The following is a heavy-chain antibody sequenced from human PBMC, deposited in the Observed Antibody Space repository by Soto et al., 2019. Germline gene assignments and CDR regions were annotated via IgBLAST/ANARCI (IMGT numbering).Heavy chain of an antibody. Sequence: QVQLVQSGAEVKKPGASVKVSCKASGYTFTSYAMHWVRQAPGQRLEWMGWINAGNGNTKYSQKFQGRVTITRDTPASTAYMELSSRRSEDTAVYYCASEYCGGDCYSAARYGMDVWGQGTTVTVSS. CDR2: INAGNGNT. CDR1: GYTFTSYA. D-gene: IGHD2-21*02. J-gene: IGHJ6*02. CDR3: ASEYCGGDCYSAARYGMDV. V-gene: IGHV1-3*01.